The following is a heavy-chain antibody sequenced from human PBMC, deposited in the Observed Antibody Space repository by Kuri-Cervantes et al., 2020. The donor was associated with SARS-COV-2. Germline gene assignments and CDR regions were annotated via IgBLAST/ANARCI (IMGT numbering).Heavy chain of an antibody. CDR3: AKDLCYYGMDV. J-gene: IGHJ6*02. CDR2: IYSGGSST. Sequence: GESLKISCAASGFTCSSYAMSWVRQAPGKGLEWVSVIYSGGSSTYYADSVKGRFTISRDNSKNTLYLQMNSLRAEDTAVYYCAKDLCYYGMDVWGQGTTVTVSS. D-gene: IGHD2-21*01. CDR1: GFTCSSYA. V-gene: IGHV3-23*03.